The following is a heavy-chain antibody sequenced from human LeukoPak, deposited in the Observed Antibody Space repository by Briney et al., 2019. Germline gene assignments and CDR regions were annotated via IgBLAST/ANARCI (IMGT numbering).Heavy chain of an antibody. Sequence: KTSETLSLTCAVYGGSFSGYYWSWIRQPPGKGLEWIGEINHSGSTSYNPSLKSRVTISVDTSKNQFSLKLSSVTAADTAVYYCARGQCSGGSCYSFSPHWFDPWGQGTLVTVSS. J-gene: IGHJ5*02. D-gene: IGHD2-15*01. CDR1: GGSFSGYY. CDR2: INHSGST. CDR3: ARGQCSGGSCYSFSPHWFDP. V-gene: IGHV4-34*01.